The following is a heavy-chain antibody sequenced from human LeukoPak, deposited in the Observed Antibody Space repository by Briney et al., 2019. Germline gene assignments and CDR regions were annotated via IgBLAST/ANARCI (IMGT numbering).Heavy chain of an antibody. CDR1: GFTFSSYA. CDR2: ISGSGGST. Sequence: GGSLRLSCVGSGFTFSSYAMSWVRQAPGKGLEWVSAISGSGGSTYYADSVKGRFTISRDNSKNTLYLQINSLRAEDTAVYYCAKGYSSGWYAHFDYWGQGTLVTVSS. CDR3: AKGYSSGWYAHFDY. D-gene: IGHD6-19*01. J-gene: IGHJ4*02. V-gene: IGHV3-23*01.